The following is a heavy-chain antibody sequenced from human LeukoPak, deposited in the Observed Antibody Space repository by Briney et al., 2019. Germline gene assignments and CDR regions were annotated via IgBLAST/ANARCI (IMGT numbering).Heavy chain of an antibody. CDR1: DFTFSRYS. Sequence: GGSLRLSCTAYDFTFSRYSMNWVRQAPGKGLEWVSYISGTSAIIYYADSVEGRFTVSRDNAKSSLYLQMNSLRVEDTAVYYCARGEEGYFDSGSYRPFDFWGQGNLVIVSS. CDR2: ISGTSAII. J-gene: IGHJ4*02. CDR3: ARGEEGYFDSGSYRPFDF. V-gene: IGHV3-48*04. D-gene: IGHD3-10*01.